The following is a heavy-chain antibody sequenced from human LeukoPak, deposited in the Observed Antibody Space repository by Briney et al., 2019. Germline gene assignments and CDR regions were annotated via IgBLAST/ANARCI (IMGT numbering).Heavy chain of an antibody. CDR1: GGSISSSSYY. V-gene: IGHV4-39*01. J-gene: IGHJ4*02. D-gene: IGHD6-19*01. Sequence: PSETLSLTCTVSGGSISSSSYYWGWIRQPPGKGLEWIGSIYYSGSTYYSPSLKSRVTISVDTSKNQFSLKLSSVTAADTAVYYCARLEQWLVLGLTEDYWGQGTLVTVSS. CDR3: ARLEQWLVLGLTEDY. CDR2: IYYSGST.